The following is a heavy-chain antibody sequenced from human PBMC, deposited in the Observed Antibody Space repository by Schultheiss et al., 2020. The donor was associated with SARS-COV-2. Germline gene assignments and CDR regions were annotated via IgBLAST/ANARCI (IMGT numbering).Heavy chain of an antibody. J-gene: IGHJ4*02. D-gene: IGHD3-22*01. CDR3: ARSGSGYPSFDY. Sequence: GSLRLSCTVSGGSISSYYWSWIRQPPGKGLEWIGYIYYSGSTNYNPSLKSRVTISVDTSKNQFSLKLSSVTAADTAVYYCARSGSGYPSFDYWGQGTLVTVSS. V-gene: IGHV4-59*01. CDR1: GGSISSYY. CDR2: IYYSGST.